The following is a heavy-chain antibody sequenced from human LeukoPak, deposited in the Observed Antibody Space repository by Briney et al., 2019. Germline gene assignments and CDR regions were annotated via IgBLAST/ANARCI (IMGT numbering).Heavy chain of an antibody. D-gene: IGHD2-2*01. Sequence: SETLSLTCAVYGGSFRGYYWSWIRQPPGKGLEWIGEINHSGSTNYNPSLKSRVTISVDTSKNQFSLKLSSVTAADTAVYYCARGRLSSRYCSSTSCYRESYWGQGTLVTVSS. V-gene: IGHV4-34*01. J-gene: IGHJ4*02. CDR2: INHSGST. CDR1: GGSFRGYY. CDR3: ARGRLSSRYCSSTSCYRESY.